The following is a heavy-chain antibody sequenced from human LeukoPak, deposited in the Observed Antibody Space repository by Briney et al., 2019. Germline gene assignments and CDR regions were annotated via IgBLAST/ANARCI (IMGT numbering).Heavy chain of an antibody. Sequence: PGGSLRLSCAASGFTFSSYAMSWVRQAPGKGLEWVSAISGSGGSTYYADSVKGRFTISRDNAKNSLYLQMNSLRAEDTAVYYCARDTSAYFDYWGQGTLVTVSS. CDR2: ISGSGGST. CDR3: ARDTSAYFDY. CDR1: GFTFSSYA. V-gene: IGHV3-23*01. J-gene: IGHJ4*02. D-gene: IGHD3-16*01.